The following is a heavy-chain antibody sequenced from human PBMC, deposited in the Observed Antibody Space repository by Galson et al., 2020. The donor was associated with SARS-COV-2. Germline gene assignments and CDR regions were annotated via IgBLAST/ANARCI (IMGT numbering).Heavy chain of an antibody. J-gene: IGHJ5*02. CDR1: GFTFSGSA. V-gene: IGHV3-73*01. D-gene: IGHD2-2*01. CDR2: IKSKANSYAT. Sequence: GGSLRLSCAASGFTFSGSAIHWVRQASGKGLEWVGRIKSKANSYATAYAESVKGRFTMSRDDSKNTAYLQMTSLKTEDTALYYCTSGYCSSSTCYPEFDPWGQGTLVTVSS. CDR3: TSGYCSSSTCYPEFDP.